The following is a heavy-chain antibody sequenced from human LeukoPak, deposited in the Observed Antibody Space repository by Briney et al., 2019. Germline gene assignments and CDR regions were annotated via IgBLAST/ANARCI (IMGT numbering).Heavy chain of an antibody. J-gene: IGHJ4*02. CDR1: GFTLSSYA. D-gene: IGHD1-26*01. Sequence: PGGSLRLSCAASGFTLSSYAMGWARQAPGKGLEWVSDISGSGGTTYYADSVKVRFTISRDNSKNTLYLQMNSLRADDTAVYYCAKVSGNYYYYFDYWGQGTLVTVSS. CDR2: ISGSGGTT. CDR3: AKVSGNYYYYFDY. V-gene: IGHV3-23*01.